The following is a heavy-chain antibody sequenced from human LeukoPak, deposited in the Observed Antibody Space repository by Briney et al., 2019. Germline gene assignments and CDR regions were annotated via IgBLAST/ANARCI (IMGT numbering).Heavy chain of an antibody. Sequence: PGGSLRLSCAASGFTFSNNYMTWVRQAPGKGLEWVSIIYPGDSTFYSDSVKGRFSISTHNSKNTLYLQMSSLRTEDTAIYYCARGNYGRSGFDYWGQGTLVTVSS. CDR3: ARGNYGRSGFDY. CDR2: IYPGDST. V-gene: IGHV3-53*04. D-gene: IGHD3-10*01. J-gene: IGHJ4*02. CDR1: GFTFSNNY.